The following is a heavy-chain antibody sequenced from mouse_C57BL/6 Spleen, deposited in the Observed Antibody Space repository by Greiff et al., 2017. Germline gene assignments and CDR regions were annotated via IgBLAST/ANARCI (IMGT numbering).Heavy chain of an antibody. V-gene: IGHV1-22*01. CDR3: ASGGPFAY. J-gene: IGHJ3*01. CDR1: GYTFTDYN. Sequence: EVQLQQSGPELVKPGASVKMSCKASGYTFTDYNMHWVEQSHGKSLEWIGYINPNNGGTSYNQKFKGKATLTVNKSSSTAYLELRSLASEESAVYECASGGPFAYWGQETMVTVSA. CDR2: INPNNGGT.